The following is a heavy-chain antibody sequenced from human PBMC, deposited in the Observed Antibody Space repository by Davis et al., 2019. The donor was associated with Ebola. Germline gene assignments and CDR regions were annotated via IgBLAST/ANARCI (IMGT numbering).Heavy chain of an antibody. CDR3: ARVPEDYSNFRISDYFDY. D-gene: IGHD4-11*01. CDR1: GYTFTSYA. CDR2: INAGNGNT. J-gene: IGHJ4*02. Sequence: ASVQVSCKASGYTFTSYAMHWVRQAPGQRLEWMGWINAGNGNTKYSQQFQGWVTMTRDTSISTAYMELSRLRSDDTAVYYCARVPEDYSNFRISDYFDYWGQGTLVTVSS. V-gene: IGHV1-3*01.